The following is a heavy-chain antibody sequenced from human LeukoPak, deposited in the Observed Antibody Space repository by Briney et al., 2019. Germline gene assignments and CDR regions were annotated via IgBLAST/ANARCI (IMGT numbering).Heavy chain of an antibody. J-gene: IGHJ5*02. CDR2: IIPIFGTA. CDR3: ARGGGEQLGFDP. V-gene: IGHV1-69*01. CDR1: GGTFSSYA. D-gene: IGHD1/OR15-1a*01. Sequence: SVKVSCKASGGTFSSYAISWVRQAPGQGLEWMGGIIPIFGTANYAQKFQGRVTITADESTGTAYMELSSLRSEDTAVYYCARGGGEQLGFDPWGQGTLVTVSS.